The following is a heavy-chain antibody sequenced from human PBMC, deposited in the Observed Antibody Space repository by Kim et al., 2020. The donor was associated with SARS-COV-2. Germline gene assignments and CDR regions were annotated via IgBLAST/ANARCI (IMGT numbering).Heavy chain of an antibody. J-gene: IGHJ3*01. CDR1: GDSVFTNDVG. V-gene: IGHV6-1*01. CDR2: TYYRSKWYN. D-gene: IGHD2-21*01. Sequence: SQTLSLTCVISGDSVFTNDVGWHWIRQSPSRGLEWLGRTYYRSKWYNDYAVSVKSRITISPDTSKNQFSLQLNSVTPEETAVYYCARGHCYAFDFWGQGTMVTVSS. CDR3: ARGHCYAFDF.